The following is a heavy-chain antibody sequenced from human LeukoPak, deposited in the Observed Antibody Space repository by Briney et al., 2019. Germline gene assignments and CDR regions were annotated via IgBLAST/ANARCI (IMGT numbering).Heavy chain of an antibody. D-gene: IGHD2-8*02. CDR2: ISGSGDTT. CDR1: GFTFTSYA. J-gene: IGHJ4*02. V-gene: IGHV3-23*01. Sequence: GGSLRLSCAASGFTFTSYAMSWVRQAPGKGLEWVSAISGSGDTTYHADSVKGRFTISRDNSKNTLYLQMNSLRAEDTAVYYCAKERGGHRLVGFFDCWGQGALVTVSS. CDR3: AKERGGHRLVGFFDC.